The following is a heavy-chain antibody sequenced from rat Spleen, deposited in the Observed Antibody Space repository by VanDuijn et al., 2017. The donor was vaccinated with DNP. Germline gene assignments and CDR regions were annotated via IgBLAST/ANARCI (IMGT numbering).Heavy chain of an antibody. J-gene: IGHJ3*01. V-gene: IGHV5-22*01. CDR3: ARHVLPLRVWDY. CDR1: GFTLSDYF. Sequence: EMQMVESGGGLVQPGLSLKLSCAAPGFTLSDYFMAWVRQAPTKGLEWVAYIRFDGATTYCGDSVKGRFTISRDNAKSSLYLQMNSLRSEDMATYYCARHVLPLRVWDYWSQGTLVTVSS. D-gene: IGHD1-4*01. CDR2: IRFDGATT.